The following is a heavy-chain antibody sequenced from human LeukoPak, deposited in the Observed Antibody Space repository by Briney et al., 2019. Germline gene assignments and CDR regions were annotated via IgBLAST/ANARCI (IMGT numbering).Heavy chain of an antibody. CDR3: ARYPMNSWGLGTFDY. CDR2: INPNSGGT. Sequence: ASVKVSCKASGYTFTGYYMHWVRQAPGQGLEWMGWINPNSGGTNYAQKFQGRVTMTRDTSISTAYMELSRLRSDDTAVYYCARYPMNSWGLGTFDYWGQGILVTVSS. D-gene: IGHD3/OR15-3a*01. V-gene: IGHV1-2*02. CDR1: GYTFTGYY. J-gene: IGHJ4*02.